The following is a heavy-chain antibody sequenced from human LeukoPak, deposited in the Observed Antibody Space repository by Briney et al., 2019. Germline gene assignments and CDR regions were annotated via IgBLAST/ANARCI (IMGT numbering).Heavy chain of an antibody. D-gene: IGHD3-22*01. CDR1: GFIVSSNY. J-gene: IGHJ5*02. V-gene: IGHV3-53*05. CDR3: AREAYYYDSSGYEGFDP. Sequence: GGSLRLSCAASGFIVSSNYMSWVRQAPGKGLEWVSVIYSGGSTYYADSVKGRFTISRDNSKNTLYLQMNSLRAEDTAVYYCAREAYYYDSSGYEGFDPWGQGTLVTVSS. CDR2: IYSGGST.